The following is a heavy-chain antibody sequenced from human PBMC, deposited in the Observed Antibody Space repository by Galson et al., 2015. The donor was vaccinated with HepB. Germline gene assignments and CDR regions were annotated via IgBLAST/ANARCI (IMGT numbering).Heavy chain of an antibody. Sequence: SLRLSCAASGFTFSSYSMNWVRQAPGKGLEWVSSISTGSTYISYADSVKGRFTISRDNAKNSLYLQMNSLRAEDTAVYYCARQRPDILRFFTDWGRGTMVTVSS. CDR1: GFTFSSYS. V-gene: IGHV3-21*01. CDR2: ISTGSTYI. CDR3: ARQRPDILRFFTD. D-gene: IGHD3-3*01. J-gene: IGHJ4*02.